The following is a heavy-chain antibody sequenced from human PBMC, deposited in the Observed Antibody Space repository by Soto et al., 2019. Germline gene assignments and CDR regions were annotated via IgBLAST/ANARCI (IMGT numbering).Heavy chain of an antibody. Sequence: QVQLVQSGAEVKKPGSSVKVSCKASGGTFSSYTISWVRQAPGQGLEWMGRIIPILGIANYAQKFQGRVTISADKTTSRACMELSSLRSEDTAVYYCARDGDYYGSGSYYNANAFDIWGQGTMVTVSS. V-gene: IGHV1-69*08. J-gene: IGHJ3*02. CDR3: ARDGDYYGSGSYYNANAFDI. CDR1: GGTFSSYT. D-gene: IGHD3-10*01. CDR2: IIPILGIA.